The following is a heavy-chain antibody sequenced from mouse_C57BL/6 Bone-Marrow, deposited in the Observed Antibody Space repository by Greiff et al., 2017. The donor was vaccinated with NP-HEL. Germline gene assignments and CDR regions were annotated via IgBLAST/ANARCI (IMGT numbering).Heavy chain of an antibody. J-gene: IGHJ3*01. CDR3: ARVYYGYTWFAY. CDR2: IDPEDGET. CDR1: GFNIKGYY. V-gene: IGHV14-2*01. Sequence: EVQLQQSGAELVKPGASVKLSCTASGFNIKGYYMHWVKQRTEQGLEWIGRIDPEDGETKYAPKFQGKATLTADTSSNTAYLQLSSLTSEDTAVDYCARVYYGYTWFAYWGQGTLVTVSA. D-gene: IGHD2-2*01.